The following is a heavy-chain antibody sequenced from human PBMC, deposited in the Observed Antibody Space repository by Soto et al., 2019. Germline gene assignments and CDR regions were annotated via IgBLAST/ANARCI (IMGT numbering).Heavy chain of an antibody. CDR3: ARGLDQPPVGLYFDT. CDR2: IIPAFGTA. Sequence: QVQLVQSGAEVKNPGSSVKVSCKTSGGTFNSYLIDWVRQAPGQGLEWMGGIIPAFGTAKYAQKFQGRVTITADKSTTTAYMELRTLTSEDTAVYYCARGLDQPPVGLYFDTWGQGTLVIVSS. V-gene: IGHV1-69*06. J-gene: IGHJ4*02. CDR1: GGTFNSYL. D-gene: IGHD2-2*01.